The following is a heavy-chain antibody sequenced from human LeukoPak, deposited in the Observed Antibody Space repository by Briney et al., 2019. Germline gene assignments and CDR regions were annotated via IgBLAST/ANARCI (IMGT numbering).Heavy chain of an antibody. CDR3: AREGDTAMGIDY. CDR2: IYYSGST. D-gene: IGHD5-18*01. V-gene: IGHV4-30-4*01. Sequence: PSETLSLTCTVSGGSISSGDYYWSWTRQPPGKGLEWIGYIYYSGSTYYNLSLKSRVTISVDTSKNQFSLKLSSVTAADTAVYYCAREGDTAMGIDYWGQGTLVTVSS. J-gene: IGHJ4*02. CDR1: GGSISSGDYY.